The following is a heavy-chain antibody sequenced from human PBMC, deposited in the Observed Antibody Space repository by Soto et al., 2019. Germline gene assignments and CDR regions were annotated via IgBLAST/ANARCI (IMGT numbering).Heavy chain of an antibody. D-gene: IGHD6-19*01. CDR2: INHSGST. V-gene: IGHV4-34*01. Sequence: SETLSLTCAVYGGSFSGYYWSWIRQPPGKGLEWIGEINHSGSTNYNPSLKSRVTISVDTSKNQFSLKLSSVTAADTAVYYCARGQWLVQGGNWFDPWGQGTLVTVYS. CDR1: GGSFSGYY. CDR3: ARGQWLVQGGNWFDP. J-gene: IGHJ5*02.